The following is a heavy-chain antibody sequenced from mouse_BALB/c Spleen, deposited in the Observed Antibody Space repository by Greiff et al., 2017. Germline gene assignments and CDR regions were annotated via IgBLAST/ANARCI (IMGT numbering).Heavy chain of an antibody. D-gene: IGHD2-4*01. CDR1: GYTFTSYW. Sequence: VKLQQPGAELVKPGASVKLSCKASGYTFTSYWMHWVKQRPGQGLEWIGEIDPSDSYTNYNQKFKGKATLTVDKSSSTAYMQLSSLTSEDSAVYYCARFSMINAYWGQGTLVTVSA. J-gene: IGHJ3*01. V-gene: IGHV1-69*02. CDR3: ARFSMINAY. CDR2: IDPSDSYT.